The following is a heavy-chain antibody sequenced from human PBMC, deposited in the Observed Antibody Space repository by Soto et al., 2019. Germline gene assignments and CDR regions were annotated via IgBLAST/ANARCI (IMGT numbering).Heavy chain of an antibody. CDR2: INSGGTYT. D-gene: IGHD2-8*01. CDR3: TGARGPGDGAWFDP. V-gene: IGHV3-11*06. Sequence: QVQLVESGGGLVKPGGSLRLSCAASGLNFRDEDMRWVRQAPGRGLEWISYINSGGTYTNYAESVRGRFIISRDDAKNSLYLEMNSMRAEDTAVYYCTGARGPGDGAWFDPWGQGTLVTVSS. CDR1: GLNFRDED. J-gene: IGHJ5*02.